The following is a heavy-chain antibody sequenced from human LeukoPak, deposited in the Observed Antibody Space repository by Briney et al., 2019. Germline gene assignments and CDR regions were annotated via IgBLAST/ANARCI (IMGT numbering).Heavy chain of an antibody. J-gene: IGHJ4*02. CDR3: AKGSGYTFGYVLY. CDR2: INPNSGGT. D-gene: IGHD5-18*01. V-gene: IGHV1-2*02. CDR1: GYTFTGYY. Sequence: ASVKVSCKASGYTFTGYYIHWVRQAPGQGLEWMGWINPNSGGTNYAQKFQGRVTLTRDTSITTAYMELSRLRYDDTAVYYCAKGSGYTFGYVLYWGQGTLVTVSS.